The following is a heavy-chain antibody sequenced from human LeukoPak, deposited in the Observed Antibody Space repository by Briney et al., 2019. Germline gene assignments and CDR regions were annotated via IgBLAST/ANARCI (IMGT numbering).Heavy chain of an antibody. CDR1: GGSISSYY. CDR2: IYYSGST. CDR3: ARRVSYDSSGYEFDY. V-gene: IGHV4-59*01. J-gene: IGHJ4*02. D-gene: IGHD3-22*01. Sequence: SETLSLTCTVSGGSISSYYWSWIRQPPGKGLEWIGYIYYSGSTNYNPSLKSRVTISVDTSKNQFSLKLSSVTAADTAVYYCARRVSYDSSGYEFDYWGQGTLVTVSS.